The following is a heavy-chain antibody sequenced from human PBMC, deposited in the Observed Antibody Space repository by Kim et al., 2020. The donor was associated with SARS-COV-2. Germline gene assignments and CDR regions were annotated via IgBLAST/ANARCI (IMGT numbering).Heavy chain of an antibody. J-gene: IGHJ4*02. Sequence: KYSEKFQARGPVTTDTSASTAYMELSSLRSEDTALYYCARATGSGSYLLDFWGQGTLVTVSS. D-gene: IGHD3-10*01. V-gene: IGHV1-3*01. CDR3: ARATGSGSYLLDF.